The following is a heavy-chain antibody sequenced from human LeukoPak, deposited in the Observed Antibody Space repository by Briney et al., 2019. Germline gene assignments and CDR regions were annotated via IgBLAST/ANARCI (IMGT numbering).Heavy chain of an antibody. J-gene: IGHJ4*02. CDR1: GGSISSSSYY. V-gene: IGHV4-39*07. Sequence: PSETLSLTCTVSGGSISSSSYYWGWIRQPPGKGLEWIGSIYYSGSTYYNPSLKSRVTISVDTSKNQFSPKLSSVTAADTAVYYCAREGGVDTAMVDWGQGTLVTVSS. D-gene: IGHD5-18*01. CDR2: IYYSGST. CDR3: AREGGVDTAMVD.